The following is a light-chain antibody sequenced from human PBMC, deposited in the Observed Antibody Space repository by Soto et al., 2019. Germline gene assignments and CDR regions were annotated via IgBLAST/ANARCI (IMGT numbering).Light chain of an antibody. J-gene: IGLJ1*01. CDR3: SSYTTSSTLLDV. Sequence: QSALTQPASVSGSPGQSITISCTGTSSDVGGYNHVSWYQQHPGKAPKLIIYEVSNRPSGVSNRFSGSKSGNTASLTISGLQAEDEADYHCSSYTTSSTLLDVFGTGTKLTVL. V-gene: IGLV2-14*01. CDR1: SSDVGGYNH. CDR2: EVS.